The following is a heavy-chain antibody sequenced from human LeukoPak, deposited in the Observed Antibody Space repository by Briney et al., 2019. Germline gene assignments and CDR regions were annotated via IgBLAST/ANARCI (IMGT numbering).Heavy chain of an antibody. J-gene: IGHJ6*02. V-gene: IGHV4-34*01. CDR3: ARNAGTKDYYYGMDV. CDR1: GGSFSGYY. CDR2: INHSGST. Sequence: NSSETLSLTCAVYGGSFSGYYWSWIRQPPGKGLEWIGEINHSGSTNYNPSLKSRVTISVDTSKNQFSLKLSSVTAADTAVYYCARNAGTKDYYYGMDVWGQGTTVIVSS. D-gene: IGHD2-2*01.